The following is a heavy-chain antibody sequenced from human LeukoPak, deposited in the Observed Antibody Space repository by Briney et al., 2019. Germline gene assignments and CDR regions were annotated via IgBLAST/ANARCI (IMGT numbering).Heavy chain of an antibody. CDR1: GFTFDDYA. D-gene: IGHD3-22*01. V-gene: IGHV3-9*01. J-gene: IGHJ6*02. Sequence: GGSLRLSCAASGFTFDDYAMHWVRQAPGKGLEWVSGISWNSGSIGYADSVKGRFTISRDNAKNSLYLQMNSLRAEDTALYYCAKDKADNYYDSSGYYSSGGMDVWGQGTRSPSP. CDR3: AKDKADNYYDSSGYYSSGGMDV. CDR2: ISWNSGSI.